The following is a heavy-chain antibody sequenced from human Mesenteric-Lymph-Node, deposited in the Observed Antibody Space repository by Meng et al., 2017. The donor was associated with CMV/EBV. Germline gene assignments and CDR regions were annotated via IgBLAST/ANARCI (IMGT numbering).Heavy chain of an antibody. J-gene: IGHJ6*02. Sequence: GGSLRLSCAASGFIFSSYGMHWVRQAPGKGLEWVAVIWYDGSNKYYADSVKGRFTISRDNSKNTLYLQMNSLRAEDTAVYYCAKDYVFSFGPRTRHYGMDVWGQGTTVTVSS. D-gene: IGHD3-10*01. V-gene: IGHV3-33*06. CDR1: GFIFSSYG. CDR2: IWYDGSNK. CDR3: AKDYVFSFGPRTRHYGMDV.